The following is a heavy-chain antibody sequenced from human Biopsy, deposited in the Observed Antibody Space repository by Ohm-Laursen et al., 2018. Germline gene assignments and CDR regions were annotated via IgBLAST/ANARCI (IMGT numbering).Heavy chain of an antibody. D-gene: IGHD5-12*01. Sequence: TLSLTCAVNGESSSGYFWNWIRQPPGKGLEWIGEINQSGSTKYNPSFKRRATLSADSSNSQFSLRLTSVTAADTAIYYCARGSGYFKLDVWGQGTTVTVSS. CDR3: ARGSGYFKLDV. CDR2: INQSGST. J-gene: IGHJ6*02. CDR1: GESSSGYF. V-gene: IGHV4-34*01.